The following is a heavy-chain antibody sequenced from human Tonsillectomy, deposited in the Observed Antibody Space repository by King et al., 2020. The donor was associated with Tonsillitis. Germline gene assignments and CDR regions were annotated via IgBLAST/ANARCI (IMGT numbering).Heavy chain of an antibody. CDR1: GFTFSDYY. D-gene: IGHD5-12*01. CDR3: ARDVYSGYDFLIGSIDYSYFYGMDV. CDR2: ISSTGSTI. Sequence: VQLVESGGGLVKPGGSLRLSCAASGFTFSDYYMNWIRQAPGKGLEWVSYISSTGSTIYYADSVKGRFTISRDNAKTSLYLQMHSLRAEGTAVYYCARDVYSGYDFLIGSIDYSYFYGMDVWGQGTTVTVSS. V-gene: IGHV3-11*01. J-gene: IGHJ6*02.